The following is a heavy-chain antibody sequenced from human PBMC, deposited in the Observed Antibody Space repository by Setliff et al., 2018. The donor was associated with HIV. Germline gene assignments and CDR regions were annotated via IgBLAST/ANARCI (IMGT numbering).Heavy chain of an antibody. V-gene: IGHV4-39*01. CDR3: ARPSLGIGGGSMFNN. Sequence: SETLSLTCSVSGGSVSSTSNYWGWIRQPPGKGLEWIGSIYYSGSIYFNPSLRSRVAISVDTSHNQFSLRLRSVTAADTAVYYCARPSLGIGGGSMFNNWGQGTLVTVSS. CDR2: IYYSGSI. J-gene: IGHJ4*02. CDR1: GGSVSSTSNY. D-gene: IGHD3-3*01.